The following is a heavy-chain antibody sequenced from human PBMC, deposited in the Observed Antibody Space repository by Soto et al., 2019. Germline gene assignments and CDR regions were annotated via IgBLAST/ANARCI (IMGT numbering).Heavy chain of an antibody. CDR2: IYYSGST. J-gene: IGHJ5*02. Sequence: SETLSLTCTVSGDSMSSSSYCWGWIRQPPGQGLEWIGSIYYSGSTYYNPSLSSRVTISIDMSEDQFSLKLSSVTAADTAVYYCARRGFDFGHGWFDPWGQGTLVTVSS. D-gene: IGHD3-9*01. V-gene: IGHV4-39*01. CDR3: ARRGFDFGHGWFDP. CDR1: GDSMSSSSYC.